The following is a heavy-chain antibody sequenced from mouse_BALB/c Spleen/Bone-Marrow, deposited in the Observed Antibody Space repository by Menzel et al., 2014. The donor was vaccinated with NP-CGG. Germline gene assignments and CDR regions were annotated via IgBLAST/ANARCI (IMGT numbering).Heavy chain of an antibody. CDR2: ISTYSGNT. J-gene: IGHJ3*01. V-gene: IGHV1-67*01. CDR1: GYTFPDYA. CDR3: ASPIYYGNYEGFAY. D-gene: IGHD2-1*01. Sequence: QVQLQQSGPEPVRPGVSVKISCKGSGYTFPDYAMHWVKQSHAKSLEWIGVISTYSGNTNYNQKFKGKATMTVDKSSSTAYMELARLTSEDSAIYYCASPIYYGNYEGFAYWGQGTLVTVSA.